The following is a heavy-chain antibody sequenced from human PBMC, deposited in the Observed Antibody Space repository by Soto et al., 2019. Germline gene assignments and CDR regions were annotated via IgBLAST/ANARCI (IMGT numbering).Heavy chain of an antibody. D-gene: IGHD3-3*01. V-gene: IGHV4-30-4*01. CDR1: GGSISSGDYY. Sequence: PSETLSLTCTVSGGSISSGDYYWSWIRQPPGKGLEWIGYIYYSGSTYYNPSLKSRVTISVDTSKNQFSLKLSSVTAADTAVYYCARDTAAYDFWSGPNGYYYGMDVWGQGTTVTVSS. CDR2: IYYSGST. CDR3: ARDTAAYDFWSGPNGYYYGMDV. J-gene: IGHJ6*02.